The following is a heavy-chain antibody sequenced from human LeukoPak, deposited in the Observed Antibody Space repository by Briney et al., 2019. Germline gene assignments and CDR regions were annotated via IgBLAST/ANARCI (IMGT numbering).Heavy chain of an antibody. D-gene: IGHD3-9*01. Sequence: ASETLSLTCTVSGGSISSYYWGWIRQPPGKGLEWIGYIYYSGSTNYNPSLKSRVTISVDTSKNQFSLKLSSVTAADTAVYYCARADYDILTGYSPGTFDYWGQGTLVTVSS. CDR2: IYYSGST. CDR1: GGSISSYY. J-gene: IGHJ4*02. V-gene: IGHV4-59*08. CDR3: ARADYDILTGYSPGTFDY.